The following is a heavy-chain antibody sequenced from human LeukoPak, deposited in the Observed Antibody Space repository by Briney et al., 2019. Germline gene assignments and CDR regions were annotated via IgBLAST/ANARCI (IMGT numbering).Heavy chain of an antibody. J-gene: IGHJ5*02. D-gene: IGHD3-22*01. CDR3: ARPYDSSGYFYL. V-gene: IGHV4-39*01. Sequence: ASETLSLTCTVSGGSISSRSYYWSWIRQPPGKGLEGIGNIFYSGSTYYNPSLKSRVTIIVDTSKNQFSLKLSSVTAADTAVYYCARPYDSSGYFYLWGQGTLVTVSS. CDR1: GGSISSRSYY. CDR2: IFYSGST.